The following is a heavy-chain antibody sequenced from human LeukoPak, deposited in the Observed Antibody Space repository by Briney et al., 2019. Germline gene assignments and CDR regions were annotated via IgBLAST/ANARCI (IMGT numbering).Heavy chain of an antibody. CDR3: ARVGSAAATADY. V-gene: IGHV1-46*01. D-gene: IGHD6-25*01. J-gene: IGHJ4*02. Sequence: ASVKVFCKASGYNFTTYYIHWFRQAPGQGPEWMGIINPRGGSTDYSQKFQGRITMTSDTSTSTVYMELSSLRSNDTAVYFCARVGSAAATADYWGQGTLVTVSS. CDR2: INPRGGST. CDR1: GYNFTTYY.